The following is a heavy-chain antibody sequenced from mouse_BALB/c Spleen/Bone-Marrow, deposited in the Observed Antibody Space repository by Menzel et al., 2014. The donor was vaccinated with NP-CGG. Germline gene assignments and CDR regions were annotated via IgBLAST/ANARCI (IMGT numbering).Heavy chain of an antibody. Sequence: EVKLVESGEGLVQPGGSRKLSCVVSGLTFSSFGIHWVRQVPEKGLEWVAYINSDSRTIYYADTVKGRFTISRDNPENTLFLQMTSLRSEDTAIYYCTRPYGYSYAKDYWGQGTSVTVSS. V-gene: IGHV5-17*02. CDR3: TRPYGYSYAKDY. J-gene: IGHJ4*01. CDR2: INSDSRTI. D-gene: IGHD2-2*01. CDR1: GLTFSSFG.